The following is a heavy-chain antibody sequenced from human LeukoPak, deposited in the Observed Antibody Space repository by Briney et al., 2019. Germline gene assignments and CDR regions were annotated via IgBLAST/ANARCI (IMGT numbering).Heavy chain of an antibody. J-gene: IGHJ6*03. CDR2: INHSGST. V-gene: IGHV4-34*01. Sequence: PSETLSLTCAVYGGSLSGYYWSCVRQPPGKGREWSGEINHSGSTNYNPSLKSRVTISVDTSKNQFSLKLSSVTAADTAVYYCARLRQTPIVVVPAARGRGYYYMDVWGKGTTVTVSS. D-gene: IGHD2-2*01. CDR1: GGSLSGYY. CDR3: ARLRQTPIVVVPAARGRGYYYMDV.